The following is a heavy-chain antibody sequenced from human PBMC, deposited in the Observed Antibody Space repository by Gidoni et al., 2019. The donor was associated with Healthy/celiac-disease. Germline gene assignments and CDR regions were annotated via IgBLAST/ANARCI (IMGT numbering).Heavy chain of an antibody. D-gene: IGHD1-26*01. CDR1: GFTFSNSW. J-gene: IGHJ4*02. CDR3: TTEFSKSWDYYFDY. CDR2: IKSKTDGGTT. Sequence: EVQLVESGGGLVKPGGSLRLSCAASGFTFSNSWMSWARQAPGKGLEWVGRIKSKTDGGTTDYAAPVKGRFTISRDDSKNTLYLQMNSLKTEDTAVYYCTTEFSKSWDYYFDYWGQGTLVTVSS. V-gene: IGHV3-15*01.